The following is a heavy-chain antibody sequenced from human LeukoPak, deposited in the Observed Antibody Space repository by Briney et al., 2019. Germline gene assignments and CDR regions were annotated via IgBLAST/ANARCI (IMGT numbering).Heavy chain of an antibody. D-gene: IGHD3-3*01. V-gene: IGHV4-34*01. J-gene: IGHJ4*02. CDR1: GGSFSGYY. CDR2: INHSGST. CDR3: ARLYYDFGSNVYYFDY. Sequence: SETLSLTCAVYGGSFSGYYWSWIRQPPGKGLEWIGEINHSGSTNYNPSLKSRVTISVDTSKNQFSLKLSSVTAADTAVYYCARLYYDFGSNVYYFDYWGQGTLVTVSS.